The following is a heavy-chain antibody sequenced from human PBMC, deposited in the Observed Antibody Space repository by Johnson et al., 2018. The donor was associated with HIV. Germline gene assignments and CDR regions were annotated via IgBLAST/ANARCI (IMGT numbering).Heavy chain of an antibody. CDR2: ISYDGSEK. CDR3: AKNGGVGGGSSNGAFDI. Sequence: QVQLVESGGGVVQPGRSLRLSCAASGFTFSSYAMHWVRQAPGKGLEWVAVISYDGSEKYFADSVKGRFTISRESSKNTLYLQMNSLRAEDTAVYYCAKNGGVGGGSSNGAFDIWGQGTMVTVSS. V-gene: IGHV3-30*04. CDR1: GFTFSSYA. J-gene: IGHJ3*02. D-gene: IGHD2-15*01.